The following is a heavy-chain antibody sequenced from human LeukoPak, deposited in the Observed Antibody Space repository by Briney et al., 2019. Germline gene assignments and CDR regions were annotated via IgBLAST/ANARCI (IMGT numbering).Heavy chain of an antibody. CDR2: IYYSGST. D-gene: IGHD5-18*01. CDR1: GGSISSYY. V-gene: IGHV4-59*01. CDR3: ARRRGYVYGMDV. J-gene: IGHJ6*02. Sequence: PSETLSLTCTVSGGSISSYYWSWIRQPPGKGLEWIGYIYYSGSTNYNPSLKSRVTISVDTSKNQFSLKLSSVTAADTAVYYCARRRGYVYGMDVWGQGTTVTVSS.